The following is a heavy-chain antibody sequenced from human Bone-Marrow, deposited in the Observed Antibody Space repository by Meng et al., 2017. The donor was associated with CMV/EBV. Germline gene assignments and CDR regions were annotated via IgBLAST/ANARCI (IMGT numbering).Heavy chain of an antibody. J-gene: IGHJ6*02. CDR1: GFTFSSYA. CDR2: ISYDGSNK. CDR3: ARIAAAALKPYYYGMDV. D-gene: IGHD6-13*01. Sequence: GESLKISCAASGFTFSSYAMHWVRQAPGKGLEWVAVISYDGSNKYYADSVKGRFTISRDNSKNTLYLQMNSLRAEDTAVYYCARIAAAALKPYYYGMDVWGQGTTVTFSS. V-gene: IGHV3-30*04.